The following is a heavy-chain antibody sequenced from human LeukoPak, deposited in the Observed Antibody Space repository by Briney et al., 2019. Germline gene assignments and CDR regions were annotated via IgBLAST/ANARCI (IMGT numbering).Heavy chain of an antibody. CDR1: GGTFSSYA. D-gene: IGHD5-24*01. J-gene: IGHJ4*02. Sequence: SVKVSCKASGGTFSSYAISWVRQAPGQGLEWMGGIIPIFGTANYAQKFQGRVTITADKSTSTAYMELSSLRSEDTAVYYCARARRDGYNLASAFDCLDYWGQGTLVTVSP. CDR3: ARARRDGYNLASAFDCLDY. V-gene: IGHV1-69*06. CDR2: IIPIFGTA.